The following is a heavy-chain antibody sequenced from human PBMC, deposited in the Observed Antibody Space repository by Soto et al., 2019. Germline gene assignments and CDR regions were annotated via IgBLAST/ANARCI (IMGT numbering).Heavy chain of an antibody. Sequence: QVQLVQSGAEVKKPGSSVKVSCKASGGTFSSYTISWVRQAPGQGREWMGRIIPIPGIANYAQKFQGRVTITADKSTSTAYMELSSLRSEDTAVYYCAREGLRWRHWYFDLWGRGTLVTVSS. V-gene: IGHV1-69*08. CDR3: AREGLRWRHWYFDL. CDR2: IIPIPGIA. J-gene: IGHJ2*01. D-gene: IGHD4-17*01. CDR1: GGTFSSYT.